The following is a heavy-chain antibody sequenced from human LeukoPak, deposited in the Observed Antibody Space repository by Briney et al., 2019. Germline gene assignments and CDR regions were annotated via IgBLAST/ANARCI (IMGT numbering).Heavy chain of an antibody. CDR3: VAGATSFDP. CDR1: GLTFSNYA. J-gene: IGHJ5*02. V-gene: IGHV3-7*01. Sequence: GGSLRLSCTASGLTFSNYATTWVRQAPGKGLEWVANIEEDGSEKNYVDSVRGRFTISRDNAKKSLYLQMNSLRDGDTALYYCVAGATSFDPWGQGTLVTVSS. D-gene: IGHD3-10*01. CDR2: IEEDGSEK.